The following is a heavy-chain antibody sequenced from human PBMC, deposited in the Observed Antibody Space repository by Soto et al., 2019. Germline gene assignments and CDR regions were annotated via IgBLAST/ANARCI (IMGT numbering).Heavy chain of an antibody. CDR3: ARNRRETRDFDY. J-gene: IGHJ4*02. D-gene: IGHD3-10*01. CDR1: GYTFINYD. Sequence: QVQLVQSGAEVKKPGASVKVSCKASGYTFINYDINWVRQATGQGLEWMGWMNPNSGDTGYAQKFQGRVSMTRNAAISTAFMELSSLESDDTAVYYCARNRRETRDFDYWGQGTLVTVSS. V-gene: IGHV1-8*01. CDR2: MNPNSGDT.